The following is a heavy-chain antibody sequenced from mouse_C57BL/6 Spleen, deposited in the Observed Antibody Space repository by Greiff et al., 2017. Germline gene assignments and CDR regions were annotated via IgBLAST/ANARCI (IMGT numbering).Heavy chain of an antibody. Sequence: EVQLVESGGGLVKPGGSLKLSCAASGFTFSSYAMSWVRQTPEKRLEWVATISDGGSYTYYPDNVKGRFTISRDNAKNNLYLQMSHLKSEDTAMYYCAREDATVRFAYWGQGTLVTVSA. CDR2: ISDGGSYT. CDR3: AREDATVRFAY. J-gene: IGHJ3*01. V-gene: IGHV5-4*01. CDR1: GFTFSSYA. D-gene: IGHD1-1*01.